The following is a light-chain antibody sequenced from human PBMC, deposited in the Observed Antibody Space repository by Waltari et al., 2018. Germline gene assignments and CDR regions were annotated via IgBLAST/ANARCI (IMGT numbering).Light chain of an antibody. CDR2: YDS. Sequence: YVLTQPPSVSVAPGETASPTCGGRNIETKGVPWYQQKAGQAPVLVIYYDSDRPSGIPERFSGSNSGNTATLTISRVEAGDEADYYCQVWDSSSASVVFGDGSRLTVL. CDR3: QVWDSSSASVV. CDR1: NIETKG. V-gene: IGLV3-21*04. J-gene: IGLJ2*01.